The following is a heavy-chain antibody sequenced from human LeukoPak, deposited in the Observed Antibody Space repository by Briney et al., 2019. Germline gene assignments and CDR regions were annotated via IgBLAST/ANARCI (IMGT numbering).Heavy chain of an antibody. CDR1: GYTFTSYY. Sequence: ASVKVSCKASGYTFTSYYMHWVRQAPGQGLEWMGIINPSGGSTSYAQKFQGRVTMTRDTSTSTVYMELSSLRSEDTAVYYCARGXIRXYSYGPLDFDYWGQGTLVTVSX. CDR3: ARGXIRXYSYGPLDFDY. CDR2: INPSGGST. V-gene: IGHV1-46*01. J-gene: IGHJ4*02. D-gene: IGHD5-18*01.